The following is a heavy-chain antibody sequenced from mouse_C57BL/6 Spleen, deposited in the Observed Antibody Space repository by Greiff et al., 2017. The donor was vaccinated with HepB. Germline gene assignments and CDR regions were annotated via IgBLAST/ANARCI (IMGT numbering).Heavy chain of an antibody. V-gene: IGHV1-18*01. J-gene: IGHJ4*01. CDR3: ARSRRDYYAMDY. CDR1: GYTFTDYN. CDR2: INPNNGGT. Sequence: VQLQQSGPELVKPGASVKIPCKASGYTFTDYNMDWVKQSHGKSLEWIGDINPNNGGTIYNQKFKGKATLTVDKSSSTAYMELRSLTSEDTAVYYCARSRRDYYAMDYWGQGTSVTVSS. D-gene: IGHD2-12*01.